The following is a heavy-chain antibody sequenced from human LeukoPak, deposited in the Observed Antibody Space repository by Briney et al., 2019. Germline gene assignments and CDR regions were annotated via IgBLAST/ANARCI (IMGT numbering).Heavy chain of an antibody. Sequence: PGGSLRLSCAASGFTFSSYWMSWVRQAPGKGLEWVANIKQGGSEKYYVDSVKGRFTISRDNAKNSLYLQMNSLRAEDTAVYYCARRGYDFWSGYSNFDYWGQGTLVTVSS. CDR3: ARRGYDFWSGYSNFDY. V-gene: IGHV3-7*01. CDR1: GFTFSSYW. D-gene: IGHD3-3*01. J-gene: IGHJ4*02. CDR2: IKQGGSEK.